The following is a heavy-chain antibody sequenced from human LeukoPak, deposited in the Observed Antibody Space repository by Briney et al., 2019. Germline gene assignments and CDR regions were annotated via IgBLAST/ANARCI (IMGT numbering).Heavy chain of an antibody. CDR2: IYHSGST. Sequence: PSETLSLTCAVSGYSISSGYYWGWIRQPPGKGLEWIGSIYHSGSTYYNPSLKSRVTISVDTSKNQFSLKLSSVTAADTAVYYCARVYDSSGYYYPHDYWGQGTLVTVSS. CDR3: ARVYDSSGYYYPHDY. CDR1: GYSISSGYY. V-gene: IGHV4-38-2*01. D-gene: IGHD3-22*01. J-gene: IGHJ4*02.